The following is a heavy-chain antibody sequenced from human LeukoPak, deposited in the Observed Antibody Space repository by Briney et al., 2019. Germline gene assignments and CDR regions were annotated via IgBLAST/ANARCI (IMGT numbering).Heavy chain of an antibody. D-gene: IGHD3-9*01. CDR2: ISAYNDNT. V-gene: IGHV1-18*01. CDR3: ARVHYDILTGYSYFDY. J-gene: IGHJ4*02. Sequence: GASVKVSCKASGYTFTSYGISWVRQAPGQGLEWMGWISAYNDNTSYAQKLQGRVTMTTDTSTSTAYMELRSLRSDDTAVYYCARVHYDILTGYSYFDYWGQGTLVTVSS. CDR1: GYTFTSYG.